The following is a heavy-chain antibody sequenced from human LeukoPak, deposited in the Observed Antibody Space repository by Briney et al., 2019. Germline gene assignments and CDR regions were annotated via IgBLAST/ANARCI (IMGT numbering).Heavy chain of an antibody. Sequence: PSETLSLTCTVSGGSISSSSYYWSWIRQPPGKGLEWIGEINHSGSTNYNPSLKSRVTISVDTSKNQFSLKLSSVTAADTAVYYCARGLNDILTGYYVSLVFDPWGQGTLVTVSS. CDR2: INHSGST. CDR3: ARGLNDILTGYYVSLVFDP. V-gene: IGHV4-39*07. D-gene: IGHD3-9*01. J-gene: IGHJ5*02. CDR1: GGSISSSSYY.